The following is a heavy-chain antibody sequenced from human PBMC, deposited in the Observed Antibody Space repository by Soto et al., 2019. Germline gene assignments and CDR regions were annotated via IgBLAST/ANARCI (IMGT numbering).Heavy chain of an antibody. D-gene: IGHD3-22*01. Sequence: SETLSLTCTVSGGSISSYYWSWIRQPPGKGLEWIGYIYYSGSTNYNPSLKSRVTISVDTSKNQFSLKLSSVTAADTAVYYCARDSGDYYDSSGYYLDYWGQGTLVTVSS. V-gene: IGHV4-59*01. CDR2: IYYSGST. CDR3: ARDSGDYYDSSGYYLDY. J-gene: IGHJ4*02. CDR1: GGSISSYY.